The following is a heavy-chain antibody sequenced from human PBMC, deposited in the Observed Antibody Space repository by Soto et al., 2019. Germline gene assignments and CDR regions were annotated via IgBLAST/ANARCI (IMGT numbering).Heavy chain of an antibody. CDR1: DDSITGGGYY. CDR2: IYYRGST. D-gene: IGHD3-10*01. CDR3: ARGGSGTYHV. Sequence: NPSETLSLTCSVSDDSITGGGYYWSWIRQHQAKGLEWIGSIYYRGSTYYNPSLRSRGTISLDPSQARLSLRLTSLTAADTATYYCARGGSGTYHVWGQGTLVTVSS. J-gene: IGHJ4*02. V-gene: IGHV4-31*02.